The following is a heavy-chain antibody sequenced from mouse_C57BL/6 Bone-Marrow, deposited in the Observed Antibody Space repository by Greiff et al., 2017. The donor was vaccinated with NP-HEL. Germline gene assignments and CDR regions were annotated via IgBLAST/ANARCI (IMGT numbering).Heavy chain of an antibody. J-gene: IGHJ2*01. CDR2: IYPGDGDT. CDR1: GYAFSSYW. V-gene: IGHV1-80*01. CDR3: ARKGFYGSLFDY. Sequence: QVQLQQSGAELVKPGASVKISCKASGYAFSSYWMNWVKQRPGKGLEWIGQIYPGDGDTNYNGKFKGKATLTADKSSSTAYMQLSSLTSEDSAVYFCARKGFYGSLFDYWGQGTTLTVSS. D-gene: IGHD1-1*01.